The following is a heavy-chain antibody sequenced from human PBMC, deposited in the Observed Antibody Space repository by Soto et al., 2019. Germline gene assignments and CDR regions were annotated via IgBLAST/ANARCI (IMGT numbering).Heavy chain of an antibody. CDR1: GYTFTSYY. Sequence: QVQLVQSGAEVKKPGASVKVSCKASGYTFTSYYMHWVRQAPGQGLEWMGIINPSGGSTSYAQKFQGRVTMTRDTSTSTVYMELSSLRSEDTAVYYCARDRDCSGGSCYFVLAYWGQGTLVTVSS. CDR2: INPSGGST. CDR3: ARDRDCSGGSCYFVLAY. J-gene: IGHJ4*02. V-gene: IGHV1-46*03. D-gene: IGHD2-15*01.